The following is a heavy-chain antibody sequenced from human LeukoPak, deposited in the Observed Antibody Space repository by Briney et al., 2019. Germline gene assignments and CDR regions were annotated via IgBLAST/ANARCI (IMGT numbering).Heavy chain of an antibody. V-gene: IGHV1-2*02. J-gene: IGHJ5*02. CDR1: GYTFTGYY. CDR3: ARAPITIFGVARGGSWFDP. CDR2: INPNSGGT. D-gene: IGHD3-3*01. Sequence: GASVKVSCKASGYTFTGYYMHWVRQAPGQGLEWMGWINPNSGGTNYAQKFQGRVTMTSDTSISTAYMELSRLRSDDTAVYYCARAPITIFGVARGGSWFDPWGQGTLVTVSS.